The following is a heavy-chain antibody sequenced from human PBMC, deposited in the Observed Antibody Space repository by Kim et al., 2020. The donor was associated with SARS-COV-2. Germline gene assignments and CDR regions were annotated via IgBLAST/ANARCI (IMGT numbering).Heavy chain of an antibody. D-gene: IGHD3-3*01. V-gene: IGHV4-34*01. Sequence: SETLSLTCAVYGGSFSGYYWSWIRQPPGKGLEWIGEINHSGSTNYNPSLKSRVSISVDTSKNQFSLKLSSVTAADTAAYYCARGGGYYDFFYYYYGMDV. CDR2: INHSGST. J-gene: IGHJ6*01. CDR1: GGSFSGYY. CDR3: ARGGGYYDFFYYYYGMDV.